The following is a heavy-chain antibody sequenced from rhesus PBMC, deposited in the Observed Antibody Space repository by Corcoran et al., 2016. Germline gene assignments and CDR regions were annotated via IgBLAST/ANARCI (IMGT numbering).Heavy chain of an antibody. CDR3: ARYSVVITGFDS. V-gene: IGHV4-80*01. J-gene: IGHJ4*01. CDR2: INGNSGST. D-gene: IGHD3-28*01. Sequence: QVQLQESGPGLVKPSATLSLTCAVSGGSFSSYWWRWIRQPPGKGLEWIGEINGNSGSTNYNPSLKSRVTMAKDASKNHFSLKLSSVTAADTAVYYGARYSVVITGFDSWGQGFLVTVSS. CDR1: GGSFSSYW.